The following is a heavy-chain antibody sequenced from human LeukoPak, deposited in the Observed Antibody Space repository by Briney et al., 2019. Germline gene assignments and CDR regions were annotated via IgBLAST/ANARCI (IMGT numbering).Heavy chain of an antibody. V-gene: IGHV1-69*05. Sequence: SVKVSCKASGGTFSSYAISWVRQAPGQGLEWMGRIIPIFGTANYAQKFQGRVTITTGESTSTAYMELSSLRSEDAAVYYCARVRYYYDSSGYYDRYYFGYWGQGTLVTVSS. CDR1: GGTFSSYA. CDR2: IIPIFGTA. CDR3: ARVRYYYDSSGYYDRYYFGY. J-gene: IGHJ4*02. D-gene: IGHD3-22*01.